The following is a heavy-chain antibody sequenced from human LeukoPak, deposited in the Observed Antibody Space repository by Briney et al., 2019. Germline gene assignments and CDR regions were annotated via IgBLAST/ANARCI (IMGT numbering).Heavy chain of an antibody. J-gene: IGHJ4*02. Sequence: NTGGSLRLSCAASGFTFSDYYMSWIRQAPGKGLEWVSYISGSGSTIYYADSVKGRFTISRDNAKNSLYLQMNSLRAEDKAVYYCARERGYDFWSGSRVLDYWGQGTLVTVSS. D-gene: IGHD3-3*01. CDR3: ARERGYDFWSGSRVLDY. V-gene: IGHV3-11*04. CDR2: ISGSGSTI. CDR1: GFTFSDYY.